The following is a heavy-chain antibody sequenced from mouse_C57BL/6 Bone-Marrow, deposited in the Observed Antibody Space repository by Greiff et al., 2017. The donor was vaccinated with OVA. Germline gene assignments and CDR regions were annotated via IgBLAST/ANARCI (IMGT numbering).Heavy chain of an antibody. CDR3: ARWRLRLGGYYAMDY. J-gene: IGHJ4*01. CDR2: IHPNSGST. Sequence: VQLQQPGAELVKPGASVKLSCKASGYTFTSYWMHWVKQRPGQGLEWIGMIHPNSGSTNYNEKFKSKATLTVDKSSSTAYMQLSSLTSEDSAVYYCARWRLRLGGYYAMDYWGQGTSVTVSS. CDR1: GYTFTSYW. D-gene: IGHD2-4*01. V-gene: IGHV1-64*01.